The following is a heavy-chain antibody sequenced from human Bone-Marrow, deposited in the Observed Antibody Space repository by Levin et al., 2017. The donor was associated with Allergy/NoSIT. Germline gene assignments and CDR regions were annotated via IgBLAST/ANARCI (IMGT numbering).Heavy chain of an antibody. CDR2: IWHDGSKK. CDR3: VETDRAMYCSGTTCFPYYGS. CDR1: GFTFSPYGSYG. Sequence: QTGGSLRLSCEVSGFTFSPYGSYGMHWVRQAPGKGLEWVAAIWHDGSKKYYVDSVQGRFAISRDNSKNTLDLQMNSLRVEDTAVYYCVETDRAMYCSGTTCFPYYGSWGQGTLVTVSS. J-gene: IGHJ4*02. D-gene: IGHD2/OR15-2a*01. V-gene: IGHV3-33*01.